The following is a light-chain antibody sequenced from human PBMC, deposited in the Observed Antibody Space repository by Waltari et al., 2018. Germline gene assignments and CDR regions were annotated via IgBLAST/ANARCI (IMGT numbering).Light chain of an antibody. V-gene: IGKV3-15*01. J-gene: IGKJ1*01. CDR2: GAS. CDR3: QQYNNWPPWT. CDR1: QSVRSN. Sequence: EIVMTQSPVTLSVSPGERVTLSCRASQSVRSNLAWYQQKPGQTPRLLIYGASTRASNIPGRFSGSGSGTEFTLTISSLQSEDFAVYYCQQYNNWPPWTFGQGTKVDLK.